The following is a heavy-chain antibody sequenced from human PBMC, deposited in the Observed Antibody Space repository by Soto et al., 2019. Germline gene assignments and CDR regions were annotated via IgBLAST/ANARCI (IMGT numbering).Heavy chain of an antibody. D-gene: IGHD3-3*01. Sequence: PGGSLRLSCAASGFTFSSYAMSWVRQAPGKGLEWVSAISGSGGSTYYADSVKGRFTISRDNSKNTLYLLMNSLRAEDMAVYYCAKGGVLRFLEWRDAFDIWGQGTMVTVSS. J-gene: IGHJ3*02. V-gene: IGHV3-23*01. CDR1: GFTFSSYA. CDR3: AKGGVLRFLEWRDAFDI. CDR2: ISGSGGST.